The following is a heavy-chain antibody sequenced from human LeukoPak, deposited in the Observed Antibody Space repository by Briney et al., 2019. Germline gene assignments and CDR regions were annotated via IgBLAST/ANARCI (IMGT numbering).Heavy chain of an antibody. CDR2: ISGSGGTT. D-gene: IGHD4-11*01. Sequence: GGSLRLSCVASAASGFTFDTSSMTWVRQAPGKGLEWVSAISGSGGTTYYADSVKGRFTISRDNSKNTLYLQMNSLRAEDTAVYYCAKTLDYSNYWGQGTLVTVSS. V-gene: IGHV3-23*01. J-gene: IGHJ4*02. CDR1: GFTFDTSS. CDR3: AKTLDYSNY.